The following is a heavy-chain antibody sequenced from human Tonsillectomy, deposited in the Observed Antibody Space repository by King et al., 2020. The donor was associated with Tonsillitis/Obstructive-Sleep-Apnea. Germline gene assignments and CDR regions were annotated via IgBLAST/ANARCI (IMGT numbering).Heavy chain of an antibody. CDR1: GGSFRDYY. CDR3: ASGSDFKWNV. D-gene: IGHD1-20*01. J-gene: IGHJ4*02. V-gene: IGHV4-34*01. CDR2: IHHSGST. Sequence: VQLQQWGAGLLKPSETVSLTCAVYGGSFRDYYCSWIRQSPGKGLEWLGEIHHSGSTKYNPSLKSRVTISVDTSKNQFSLKLNSVTAADTAVYFCASGSDFKWNVGGQGTLVTVSS.